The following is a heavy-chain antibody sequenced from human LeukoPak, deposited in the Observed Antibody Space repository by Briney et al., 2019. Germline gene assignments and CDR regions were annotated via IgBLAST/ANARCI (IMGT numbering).Heavy chain of an antibody. J-gene: IGHJ6*03. D-gene: IGHD1-26*01. CDR2: ISSSGSAR. Sequence: GGSLRLSCAASGFTFSSYEMNWVRQAPGKGLEWVSYISSSGSARYYADSVKGRFTISRDNAKNSLYLQMNSLRAEDTAVYYCARTSLPYFYYYMDVWGKGTTVTIS. V-gene: IGHV3-48*03. CDR1: GFTFSSYE. CDR3: ARTSLPYFYYYMDV.